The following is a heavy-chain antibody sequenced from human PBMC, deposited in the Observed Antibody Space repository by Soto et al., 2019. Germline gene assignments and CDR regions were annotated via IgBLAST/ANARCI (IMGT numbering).Heavy chain of an antibody. J-gene: IGHJ6*03. V-gene: IGHV3-53*04. CDR2: IYSGGST. CDR3: ARVGKQLVPKPEDNYYYYYMDV. Sequence: GGSLRLSCAASGFTVSSNYMSWVRQAPGKGLEWVSVIYSGGSTYYADSVKGRFTISRHNSKNTLYLQMNSLRAEDTAVYYCARVGKQLVPKPEDNYYYYYMDVWGKGTTVTVSS. D-gene: IGHD6-6*01. CDR1: GFTVSSNY.